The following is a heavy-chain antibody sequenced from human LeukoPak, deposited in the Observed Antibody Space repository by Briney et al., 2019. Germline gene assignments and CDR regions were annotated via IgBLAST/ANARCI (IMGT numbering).Heavy chain of an antibody. Sequence: GRSLRLSCAASGFTFSSYAMHWVRQAPGKGLEWVAVISYDGSNKYYADSVKGRFTISRDNSKSTLYLQMNSLRAEDTAVYYCATPYYDSSGYYYGVLDYWGQGTLVTVSS. CDR2: ISYDGSNK. D-gene: IGHD3-22*01. CDR3: ATPYYDSSGYYYGVLDY. V-gene: IGHV3-30*01. CDR1: GFTFSSYA. J-gene: IGHJ4*02.